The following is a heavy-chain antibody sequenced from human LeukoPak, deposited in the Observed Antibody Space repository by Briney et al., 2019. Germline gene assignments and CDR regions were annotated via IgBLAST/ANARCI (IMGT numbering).Heavy chain of an antibody. J-gene: IGHJ4*02. Sequence: KTGGSLRLSCAASGFTFSSYGMSWVRQAPGTGLEWVSAISGSGGNTYYADPVKGRFSISRDNSKNTLYLQMSSLRAEDTAVYFCAKDSATYGRFDYWGQGSLVTVSS. D-gene: IGHD3-10*01. CDR1: GFTFSSYG. CDR2: ISGSGGNT. CDR3: AKDSATYGRFDY. V-gene: IGHV3-23*01.